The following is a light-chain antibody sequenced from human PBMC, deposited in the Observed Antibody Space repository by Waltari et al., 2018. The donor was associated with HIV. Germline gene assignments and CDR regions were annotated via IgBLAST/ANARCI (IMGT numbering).Light chain of an antibody. Sequence: QSALTQPPSASGSPGQSVTISCTGTSSDVGGYNYVSWYQQHPGKAPKLMIYEVSKRPGVLPRLFCASNAGNAASLTVSGLEAEDEDDYYRSSYAGSNNLVFGGGTKLTVL. CDR1: SSDVGGYNY. CDR3: SSYAGSNNLV. J-gene: IGLJ2*01. V-gene: IGLV2-8*01. CDR2: EVS.